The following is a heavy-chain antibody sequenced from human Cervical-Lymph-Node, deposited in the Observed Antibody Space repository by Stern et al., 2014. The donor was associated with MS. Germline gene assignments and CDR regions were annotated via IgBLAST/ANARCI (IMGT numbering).Heavy chain of an antibody. CDR2: INPGDSDA. D-gene: IGHD3-22*01. J-gene: IGHJ3*02. Sequence: VQLVQSGAEVKKPGESLKISCKGSVYSFTSYWIGWVRQMPGKGLEWMGIINPGDSDARNNPSFQGQVNISADKSISTAYLQWSSLKASDTAMYYCARTSLNYDTTFDIWGQGTMVTVSS. CDR3: ARTSLNYDTTFDI. V-gene: IGHV5-51*03. CDR1: VYSFTSYW.